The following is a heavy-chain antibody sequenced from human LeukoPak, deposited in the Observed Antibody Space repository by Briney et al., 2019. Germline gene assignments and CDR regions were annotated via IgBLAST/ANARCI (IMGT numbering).Heavy chain of an antibody. J-gene: IGHJ4*02. D-gene: IGHD3-10*01. CDR3: ARDDYYGSGSYYGY. CDR1: GGSISSYY. Sequence: TASETLSLTCTVSGGSISSYYWSWIRQPPGKGLEWIGNIYDSGSTNYNPSLESRVTMSVDTSKNQFSLKLSSVTAADTAVYYCARDDYYGSGSYYGYWGQGTLVTVSS. V-gene: IGHV4-59*12. CDR2: IYDSGST.